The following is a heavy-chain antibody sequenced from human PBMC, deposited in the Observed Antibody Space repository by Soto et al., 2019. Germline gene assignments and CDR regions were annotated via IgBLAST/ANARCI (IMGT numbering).Heavy chain of an antibody. J-gene: IGHJ5*02. CDR1: GFTFRSFT. CDR3: TRDASRDSSARGWFDP. CDR2: ISSNSAYI. D-gene: IGHD6-13*01. V-gene: IGHV3-21*01. Sequence: GGSLRLSCAGSGFTFRSFTMNWVRQGPGKGLDWVSTISSNSAYIYYTDALRGRFTISRDNAKNSLHLQMNSLRAEDTAVYYCTRDASRDSSARGWFDPWGPGTLVTVSS.